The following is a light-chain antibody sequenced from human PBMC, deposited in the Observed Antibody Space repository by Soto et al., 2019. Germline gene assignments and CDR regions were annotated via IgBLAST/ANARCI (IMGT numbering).Light chain of an antibody. V-gene: IGKV3-20*01. Sequence: EIVLAQSPGTLSLSPGERATLSCRASQSVTNSFLAWYQQKPGQAPRLLIYGASRRATGIPDRFTGSGSGTDFTLTISRLEPEDFAVYYCQQYKSWPPITFGQGTRLEIK. CDR1: QSVTNSF. CDR3: QQYKSWPPIT. CDR2: GAS. J-gene: IGKJ5*01.